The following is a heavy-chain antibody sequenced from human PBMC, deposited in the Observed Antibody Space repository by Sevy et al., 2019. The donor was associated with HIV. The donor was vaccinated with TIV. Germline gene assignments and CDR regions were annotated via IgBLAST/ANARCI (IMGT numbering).Heavy chain of an antibody. CDR1: GFTFSSYS. CDR2: ISSSSSYI. D-gene: IGHD3-10*01. CDR3: ARVSGIYYYYYMDV. V-gene: IGHV3-21*01. Sequence: GGSLRLSCAASGFTFSSYSMNWVRQAPGKGLEWVSSISSSSSYIYYADSVKGRFTISRDNAKNSLDLQMNSLRAEDTAVYYCARVSGIYYYYYMDVWGKGTTVTVSS. J-gene: IGHJ6*03.